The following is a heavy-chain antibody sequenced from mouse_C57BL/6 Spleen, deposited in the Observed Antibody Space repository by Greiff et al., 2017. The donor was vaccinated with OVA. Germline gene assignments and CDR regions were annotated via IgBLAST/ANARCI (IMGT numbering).Heavy chain of an antibody. CDR2: IDPSDSYT. Sequence: QVHVKQPGAELVKPGASVKLSCKASGYTFTSYWMQWVKQRPGQGLEWIGEIDPSDSYTNYNQKFKGKATLTVDTSSSTAYMQLSSLTSEDSAVYYCVRGTGSSYFDYWGQGTTLTVSS. CDR1: GYTFTSYW. D-gene: IGHD1-1*01. CDR3: VRGTGSSYFDY. J-gene: IGHJ2*01. V-gene: IGHV1-50*01.